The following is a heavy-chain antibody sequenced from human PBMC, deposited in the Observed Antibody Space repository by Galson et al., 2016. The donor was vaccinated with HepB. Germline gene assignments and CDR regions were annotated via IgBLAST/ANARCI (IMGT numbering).Heavy chain of an antibody. D-gene: IGHD2-15*01. Sequence: SLRLSCAASGFTFSDYYMSWIRQAPGKGLEWVSYISSTGFDSNYADSVKGRFTISRDNAKNSLFLQMNSLRVEDTAMYYCARDHVSGLLLSSFDFWGQGTLVTVSS. CDR2: ISSTGFDS. CDR3: ARDHVSGLLLSSFDF. V-gene: IGHV3-11*05. J-gene: IGHJ4*02. CDR1: GFTFSDYY.